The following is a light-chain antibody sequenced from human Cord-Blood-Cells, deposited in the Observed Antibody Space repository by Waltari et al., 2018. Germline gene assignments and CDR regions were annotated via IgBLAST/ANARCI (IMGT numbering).Light chain of an antibody. Sequence: DIQMTQSPSSLSASVGDRVTITCRASQSISSYLNWYQQNPGKAPKLLIYAASSLQSGVPSRFSGSGSGTDFTLTISSLQPEDFATYYCQQSYSTPGFTFGPGTKVDIK. CDR3: QQSYSTPGFT. J-gene: IGKJ3*01. CDR1: QSISSY. V-gene: IGKV1-39*01. CDR2: AAS.